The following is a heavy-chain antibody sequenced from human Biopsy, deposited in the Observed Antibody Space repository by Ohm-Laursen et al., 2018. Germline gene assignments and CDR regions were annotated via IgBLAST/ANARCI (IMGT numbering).Heavy chain of an antibody. V-gene: IGHV4-4*07. CDR2: IYTSGIT. J-gene: IGHJ5*02. CDR1: DGSIYNYH. CDR3: ARDRDRRGWFDP. D-gene: IGHD1-14*01. Sequence: GTLSLTCNVSDGSIYNYHWTWIRQPAGKGLEWIGQIYTSGITNYNPSLKSRVTMSVDTSKNKFSLRVSSVTAADTAVYYCARDRDRRGWFDPWGQGTLVTVSS.